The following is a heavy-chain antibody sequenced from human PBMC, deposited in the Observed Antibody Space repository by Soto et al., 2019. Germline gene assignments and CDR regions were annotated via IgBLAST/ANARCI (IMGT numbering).Heavy chain of an antibody. CDR2: ISSSSSYI. CDR3: ARMTLDIVVVPAARYGWFDP. V-gene: IGHV3-21*01. CDR1: GFTFSSYS. D-gene: IGHD2-2*03. Sequence: GSLRLSCAASGFTFSSYSMSWVRQAPGKGLEWVSSISSSSSYIYYADSVKGRFTISRDNAKNSLYLQMNSLRAEDTAVYYCARMTLDIVVVPAARYGWFDPWGQGTLVTVSS. J-gene: IGHJ5*02.